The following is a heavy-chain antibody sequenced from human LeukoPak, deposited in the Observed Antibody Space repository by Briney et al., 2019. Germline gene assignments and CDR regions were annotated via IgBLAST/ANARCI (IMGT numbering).Heavy chain of an antibody. J-gene: IGHJ6*03. V-gene: IGHV3-21*01. CDR1: ESTFSSYG. CDR2: ITSSGTYT. D-gene: IGHD2-15*01. Sequence: GGSLRLSCAASESTFSSYGMNWVRQAPGKGLEWVSRITSSGTYTDYTDSVKGRFTISRDNAKNSLYLQMNSLRAEDTALYFCARGVGYCSSSRCSPGYYMDVWGQGTTVTVFS. CDR3: ARGVGYCSSSRCSPGYYMDV.